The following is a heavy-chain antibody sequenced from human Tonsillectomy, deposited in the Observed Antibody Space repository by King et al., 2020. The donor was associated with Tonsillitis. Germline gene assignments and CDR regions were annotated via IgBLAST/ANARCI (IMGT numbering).Heavy chain of an antibody. D-gene: IGHD3-10*01. Sequence: TLKESGPALVKPTQTLTLTCTFSGFSLSTSGMCVSWIRQPPGKALEWLARIDWDDDKYYSTSLKTRLTISKDTSKNQVVLTMTHMDPVDTATYYCARSTMVRGVHDAFDIWGQGTMVTVSS. V-gene: IGHV2-70*11. CDR2: IDWDDDK. CDR3: ARSTMVRGVHDAFDI. J-gene: IGHJ3*02. CDR1: GFSLSTSGMC.